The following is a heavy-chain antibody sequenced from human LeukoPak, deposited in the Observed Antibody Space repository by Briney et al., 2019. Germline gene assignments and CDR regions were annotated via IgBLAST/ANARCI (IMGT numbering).Heavy chain of an antibody. CDR1: GGSISSYY. CDR2: IYYSGST. Sequence: SETLSLTCTVSGGSISSYYWSWIRQPPGEGLEWIGYIYYSGSTNYNPSLKSRVTISVDTSKNQFSLKLSSVTAADTAVYYCARQSGIAVRGGWYFDLRGRGTLVTVSS. J-gene: IGHJ2*01. V-gene: IGHV4-59*08. D-gene: IGHD6-19*01. CDR3: ARQSGIAVRGGWYFDL.